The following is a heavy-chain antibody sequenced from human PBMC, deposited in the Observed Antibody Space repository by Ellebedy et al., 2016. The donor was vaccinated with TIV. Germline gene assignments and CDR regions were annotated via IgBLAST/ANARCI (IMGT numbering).Heavy chain of an antibody. CDR3: ARGAMALS. J-gene: IGHJ5*02. D-gene: IGHD5-24*01. V-gene: IGHV1-18*01. CDR1: GYSFTSHG. Sequence: AASVKVSCKASGYSFTSHGISWARQAPGQGLQWMGWVTAYNRDTYYAQNFQGRVPFTTDTSPSTAYMELRSLRSDDTGVYYCARGAMALSWGQGTLVTVSS. CDR2: VTAYNRDT.